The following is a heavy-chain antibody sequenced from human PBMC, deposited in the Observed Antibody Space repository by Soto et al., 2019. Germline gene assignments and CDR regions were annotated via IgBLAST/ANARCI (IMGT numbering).Heavy chain of an antibody. Sequence: GGSLRLSCAASGFTFSSYAMSWVRQAPGKGLEWVSAISGSGGSTYYADSVKGRFTISRDNPKNTLYLQMNSLRAEDTAVYYCAKAGSSGWYYFDYWGQGTLVTVSS. V-gene: IGHV3-23*01. CDR3: AKAGSSGWYYFDY. J-gene: IGHJ4*02. CDR2: ISGSGGST. D-gene: IGHD6-19*01. CDR1: GFTFSSYA.